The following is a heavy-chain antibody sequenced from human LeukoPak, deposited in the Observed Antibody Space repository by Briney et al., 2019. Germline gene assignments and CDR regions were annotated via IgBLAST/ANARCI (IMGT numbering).Heavy chain of an antibody. CDR3: AKEKVFTIFGVVNNWFDP. V-gene: IGHV3-23*01. Sequence: GGSLRLSCAASGFTFSSYAMSWVRQAPGKGLEWVSAISGSGGSTYYADSVKGRFTISRDNSKNTLYLQMNSLRAEDTAVYYCAKEKVFTIFGVVNNWFDPWGQGTLVTVSS. D-gene: IGHD3-3*01. CDR2: ISGSGGST. J-gene: IGHJ5*02. CDR1: GFTFSSYA.